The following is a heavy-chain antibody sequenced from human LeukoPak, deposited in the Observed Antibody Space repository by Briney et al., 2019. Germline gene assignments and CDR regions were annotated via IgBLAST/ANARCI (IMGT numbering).Heavy chain of an antibody. D-gene: IGHD1-26*01. CDR1: GYTFTSYG. Sequence: ASVKVSCKASGYTFTSYGISWVRQAPGQGLEWMGWISAYNGNTNYAQKFQGRVTITADKSTSTAYMELSSLRSEDTAVYYCARDSGSYANWFDPWGQGTLVTVSS. CDR3: ARDSGSYANWFDP. V-gene: IGHV1-18*04. CDR2: ISAYNGNT. J-gene: IGHJ5*02.